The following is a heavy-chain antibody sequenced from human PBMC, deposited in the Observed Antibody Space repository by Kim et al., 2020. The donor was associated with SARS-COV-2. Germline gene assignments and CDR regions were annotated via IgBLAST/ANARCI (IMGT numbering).Heavy chain of an antibody. Sequence: SETLSLTCTVSGGSISSYYWSWIRQPPGKGLEWIGYIYYSGSTNYNPSLKSRVTISVDTSKNQFSLKLSSVTAADTAVYYCARGVKGATGGGRLDYWGQGTLVTVSS. J-gene: IGHJ4*02. D-gene: IGHD1-26*01. CDR2: IYYSGST. CDR1: GGSISSYY. V-gene: IGHV4-59*13. CDR3: ARGVKGATGGGRLDY.